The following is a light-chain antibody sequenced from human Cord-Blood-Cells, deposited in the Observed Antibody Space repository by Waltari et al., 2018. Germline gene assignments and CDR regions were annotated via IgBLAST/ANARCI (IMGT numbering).Light chain of an antibody. J-gene: IGLJ2*01. CDR2: EGS. CDR1: RSDVGSYNL. Sequence: QSALTQPASVSGSPGQSITISCTGTRSDVGSYNLVSWYQQHPGKPPKLMIFEGSKRPSGVSNRFSGSKSGNTASLTISGLQAEDEADYYCCSYAGSSTVVFGGGTKLTVL. V-gene: IGLV2-23*01. CDR3: CSYAGSSTVV.